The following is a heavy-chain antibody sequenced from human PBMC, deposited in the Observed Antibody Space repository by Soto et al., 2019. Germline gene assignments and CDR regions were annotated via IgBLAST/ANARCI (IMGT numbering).Heavy chain of an antibody. J-gene: IGHJ3*02. V-gene: IGHV4-59*01. CDR2: IYYSGST. Sequence: SETLSLTCTVSGGSISSYYWSWIRQPPGKGLEWIGYIYYSGSTNYNPSLKSRVTISVDTSKNQFSLKLSSVTAADTAVYYCASSLTGYWGAFDIWGQGTMVTVSS. D-gene: IGHD3-9*01. CDR3: ASSLTGYWGAFDI. CDR1: GGSISSYY.